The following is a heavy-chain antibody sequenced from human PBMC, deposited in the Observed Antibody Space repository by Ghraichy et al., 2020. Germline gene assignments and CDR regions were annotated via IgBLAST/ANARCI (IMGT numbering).Heavy chain of an antibody. D-gene: IGHD2-2*01. J-gene: IGHJ5*02. V-gene: IGHV4-59*08. CDR3: ARRLGYCSSTSCPNWFDP. Sequence: SETLSLTCTVSGGSISSYYWSWIRQPPGKGLEWIGYIYYSGSTNYNPSLKSRVTISVDTSKNQFSLKLSSVTAADTAVYYCARRLGYCSSTSCPNWFDPWGQGTLVTVSS. CDR1: GGSISSYY. CDR2: IYYSGST.